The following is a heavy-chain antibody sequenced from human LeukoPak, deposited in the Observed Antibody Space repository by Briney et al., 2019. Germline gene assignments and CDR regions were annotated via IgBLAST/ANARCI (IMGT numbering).Heavy chain of an antibody. CDR3: AKDMQYQLLLGWFDP. Sequence: PGGSLRLSCAASGFTFDDYAMHWVRQAPGKGLEWVSGISWNSGSIAYADSVKGRFTISRDNAKNSLYLQMNSLRAEDTALYYCAKDMQYQLLLGWFDPWGQGTLVTVSS. CDR2: ISWNSGSI. CDR1: GFTFDDYA. D-gene: IGHD2-2*01. J-gene: IGHJ5*02. V-gene: IGHV3-9*01.